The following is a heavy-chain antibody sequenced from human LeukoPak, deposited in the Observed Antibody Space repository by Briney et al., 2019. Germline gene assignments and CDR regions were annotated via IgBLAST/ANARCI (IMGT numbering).Heavy chain of an antibody. CDR2: ISSSGSTI. D-gene: IGHD1-1*01. Sequence: GGSLRLSXAASGFTFRDYYMSWIRQAPGKGLEWVSYISSSGSTIYYADSVKGRFTISRANAKNSLYLQMNSLRAEDTAVYYCARERYNWNDGRNAFDIWGQGTMVTVSS. J-gene: IGHJ3*02. CDR3: ARERYNWNDGRNAFDI. V-gene: IGHV3-11*04. CDR1: GFTFRDYY.